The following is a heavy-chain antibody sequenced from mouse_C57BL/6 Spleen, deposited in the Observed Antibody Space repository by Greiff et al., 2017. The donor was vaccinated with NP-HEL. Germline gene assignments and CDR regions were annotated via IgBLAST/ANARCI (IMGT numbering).Heavy chain of an antibody. CDR2: ISSGSSTI. D-gene: IGHD1-1*01. J-gene: IGHJ4*01. Sequence: EVHLVESGGGLVKPGGSLKLSCAASGFTFSDYGMHWVRQAPEKGLEWVAYISSGSSTIYYADTVKGRFTISRDNAKNTLFLQMTSLRSEDTAMYYCAREVVAYYAMDYWGQGTSVTVSS. CDR1: GFTFSDYG. V-gene: IGHV5-17*01. CDR3: AREVVAYYAMDY.